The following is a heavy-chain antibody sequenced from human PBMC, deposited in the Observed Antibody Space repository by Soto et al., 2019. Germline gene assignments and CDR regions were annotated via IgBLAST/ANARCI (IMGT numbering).Heavy chain of an antibody. J-gene: IGHJ4*02. D-gene: IGHD4-17*01. CDR2: FSAGGGA. Sequence: EVQLLESGGGLVQPGGSLRLSCEASGFSFSNYALSWVRQSPGKGLEWVSTFSAGGGAYYADSVKGRFTIAKDTSKNTVHLQASSLRAEDTAVYYCAKESMPEHYGDTLFDYWGQGTRVTVSS. CDR3: AKESMPEHYGDTLFDY. V-gene: IGHV3-23*01. CDR1: GFSFSNYA.